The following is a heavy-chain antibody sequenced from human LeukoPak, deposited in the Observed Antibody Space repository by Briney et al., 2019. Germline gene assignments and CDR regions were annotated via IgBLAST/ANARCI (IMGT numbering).Heavy chain of an antibody. CDR2: ISSSSSYI. D-gene: IGHD5-24*01. CDR3: AREGWRQDDAFDI. J-gene: IGHJ3*02. CDR1: GFTFSSYS. V-gene: IGHV3-21*01. Sequence: GSLRLSCAASGFTFSSYSMNWVRQAPGKGLEWVSSISSSSSYIYYADSVKGRSTISRDNAKNSVYLQMNSLRAEDTAVYYCAREGWRQDDAFDIWGQGTMVTVSS.